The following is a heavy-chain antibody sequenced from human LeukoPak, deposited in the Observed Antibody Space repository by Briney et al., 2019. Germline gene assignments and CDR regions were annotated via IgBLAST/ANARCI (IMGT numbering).Heavy chain of an antibody. J-gene: IGHJ6*02. CDR2: ISASNGNT. D-gene: IGHD2-8*01. CDR1: GYTLTSYS. Sequence: ASVKVSSKASGYTLTSYSISWVRQAPGQGLEWMGWISASNGNTNYAQKLQGRVTMTTDTSTSTAYMELRSLRSDDTAVYYCARDSTSMVGFYYYGMDVWGQGTTVTVSS. V-gene: IGHV1-18*01. CDR3: ARDSTSMVGFYYYGMDV.